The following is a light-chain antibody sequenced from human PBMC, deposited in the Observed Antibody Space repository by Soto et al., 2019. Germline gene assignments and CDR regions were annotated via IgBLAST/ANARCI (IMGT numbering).Light chain of an antibody. Sequence: EIVLTHSPDTLSLSPEERATLSCRASLTVTNNYLAWYQQKAGQAPRLVIYDASTRATGIPDRFSASGSGTDFTLTISRLEPEDFAVYFCQQYASAPLTFGQGTKVDIK. J-gene: IGKJ1*01. CDR3: QQYASAPLT. CDR2: DAS. V-gene: IGKV3-20*01. CDR1: LTVTNNY.